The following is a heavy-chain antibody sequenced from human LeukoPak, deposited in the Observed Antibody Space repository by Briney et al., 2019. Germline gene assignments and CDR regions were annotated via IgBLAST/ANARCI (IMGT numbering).Heavy chain of an antibody. CDR1: GLTFTYYA. J-gene: IGHJ6*02. D-gene: IGHD6-19*01. CDR3: AKVGSSGWYAMDV. V-gene: IGHV3-23*01. CDR2: ISGSGGSA. Sequence: PGGSLRLSCTASGLTFTYYAMTWVRQAPGKGLEWVSLISGSGGSAKYADSVKGRFTIPRDNSKNTLFLQMSSLRAEDTAIYYCAKVGSSGWYAMDVWGRGTSVTVS.